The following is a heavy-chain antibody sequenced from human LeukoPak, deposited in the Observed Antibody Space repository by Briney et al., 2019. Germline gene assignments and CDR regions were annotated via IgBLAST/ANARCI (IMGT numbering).Heavy chain of an antibody. D-gene: IGHD3-3*01. Sequence: ASVKVSCKVSGHTLTELSMHWVRQAPGKGLEWMGGFDPEDGETIYAQKFQGRVTMTEDTSTDTAYMELSSLRSEDTAVYYCATERASSKFWSGYWPPGYWGQGTLVTVSS. CDR2: FDPEDGET. J-gene: IGHJ4*02. CDR3: ATERASSKFWSGYWPPGY. CDR1: GHTLTELS. V-gene: IGHV1-24*01.